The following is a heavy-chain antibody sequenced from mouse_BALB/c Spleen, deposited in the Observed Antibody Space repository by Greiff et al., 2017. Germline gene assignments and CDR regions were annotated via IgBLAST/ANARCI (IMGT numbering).Heavy chain of an antibody. CDR3: AREGYYYGSYFDV. D-gene: IGHD1-1*01. Sequence: VQLVESGPGLVAPSQSLSITCTVSGFSLTGYGVNWVRQPPGKGLEWLGMIWGDGSTDYNSALKSRLSISKDNSKSQVFLKMNSLQTDDTARYYCAREGYYYGSYFDVWGAGTTVTVSS. CDR1: GFSLTGYG. CDR2: IWGDGST. J-gene: IGHJ1*01. V-gene: IGHV2-6-7*01.